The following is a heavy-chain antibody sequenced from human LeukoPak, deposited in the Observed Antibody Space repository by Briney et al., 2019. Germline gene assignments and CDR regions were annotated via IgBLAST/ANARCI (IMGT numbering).Heavy chain of an antibody. D-gene: IGHD3-10*01. J-gene: IGHJ5*02. CDR2: IYGDGTT. Sequence: GGSLRLSCAASGFTVRNNYMSWVRQAPGKGLEWVSLIYGDGTTYYADSVKGRFTISGDNFRNTLYLQMNSLTADDTAVYYCATGAHYYGSWGQGTLVTVSS. CDR3: ATGAHYYGS. V-gene: IGHV3-53*01. CDR1: GFTVRNNY.